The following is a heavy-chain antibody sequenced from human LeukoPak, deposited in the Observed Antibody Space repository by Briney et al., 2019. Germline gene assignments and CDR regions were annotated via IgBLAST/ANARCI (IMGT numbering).Heavy chain of an antibody. Sequence: AGGSLRLSCAASGFTFSTFWMSWVRQAPGKGLEWVANIKQDGSEKYYVDSVKGRFTISRDSAKNSLYLQMNSLRAEDSAVYYCARDPNGGWYLGRWFDPWGQGTLVTVSS. CDR3: ARDPNGGWYLGRWFDP. CDR2: IKQDGSEK. J-gene: IGHJ5*02. V-gene: IGHV3-7*01. D-gene: IGHD6-19*01. CDR1: GFTFSTFW.